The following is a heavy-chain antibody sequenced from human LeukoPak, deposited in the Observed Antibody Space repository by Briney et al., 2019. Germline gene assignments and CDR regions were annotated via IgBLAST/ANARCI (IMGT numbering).Heavy chain of an antibody. CDR2: ISGSGGST. V-gene: IGHV3-23*01. CDR3: AKSRSGYPNNWFDP. D-gene: IGHD5-18*01. CDR1: XFTXXXYA. J-gene: IGHJ5*02. Sequence: RLSXXXXXFTXXXYAMSWVGQAPGKGLEWVSAISGSGGSTYYADSVKGRFTISRDNSKNTLYLQMNSLRAEDTAVYYCAKSRSGYPNNWFDPWGQGTLVTVSS.